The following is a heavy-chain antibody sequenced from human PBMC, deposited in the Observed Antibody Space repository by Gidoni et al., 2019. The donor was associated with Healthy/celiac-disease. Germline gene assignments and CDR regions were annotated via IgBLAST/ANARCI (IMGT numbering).Heavy chain of an antibody. V-gene: IGHV3-30*01. CDR1: GFTFSSYA. J-gene: IGHJ4*02. D-gene: IGHD4-17*01. CDR2: ISYDGSNK. CDR3: ARALGLTVTTEEDFDY. Sequence: GGGVVQPGRSLRLSCAASGFTFSSYAMHWVRQAPGKGLEWVAVISYDGSNKYYADSVKGRFTISRGNSKNTLYLQMNSLRAEDTAVYYCARALGLTVTTEEDFDYWGQGTLVTVSS.